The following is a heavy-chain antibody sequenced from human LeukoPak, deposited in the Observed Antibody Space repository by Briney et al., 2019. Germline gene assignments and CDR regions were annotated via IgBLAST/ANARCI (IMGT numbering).Heavy chain of an antibody. V-gene: IGHV7-4-1*02. D-gene: IGHD1-26*01. CDR1: GYTFTSYA. CDR2: INTNTGNP. Sequence: ASVKVSCKASGYTFTSYAMNWVRQAPGQGLEWMGWINTNTGNPTYAQGFTGRFVFPLDTSVSTAYLQISSLKAEDTAVYYCARTSTGVGVSWFDPWGQGTLVTVSS. CDR3: ARTSTGVGVSWFDP. J-gene: IGHJ5*02.